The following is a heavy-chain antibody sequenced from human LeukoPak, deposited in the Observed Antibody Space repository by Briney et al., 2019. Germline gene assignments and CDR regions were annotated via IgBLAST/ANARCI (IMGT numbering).Heavy chain of an antibody. CDR2: ISSSGSTI. V-gene: IGHV3-48*04. CDR1: GFTFSSYS. J-gene: IGHJ5*02. CDR3: ARDPRQYYYGSGSYYPNWFDP. Sequence: PGGSLRLSCAASGFTFSSYSMNWVRQAPGKGLEWVSYISSSGSTIYYADSVKGRFTISRDNAKNSLYLQMNSLRAEDTAVYYCARDPRQYYYGSGSYYPNWFDPWGQGTLVTVSS. D-gene: IGHD3-10*01.